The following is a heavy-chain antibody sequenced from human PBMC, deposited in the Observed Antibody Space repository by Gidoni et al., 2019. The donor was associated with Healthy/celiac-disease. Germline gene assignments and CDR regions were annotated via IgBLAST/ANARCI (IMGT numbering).Heavy chain of an antibody. J-gene: IGHJ5*02. CDR3: ARDQVDIVVVPAPKENWFDP. V-gene: IGHV1-69*08. CDR2: IIPILGIA. CDR1: GGTFSSYT. D-gene: IGHD2-2*01. Sequence: QVQLVQSGAEVKKPGSSVKVSCKASGGTFSSYTISWVRQAPGQGLEWMGRIIPILGIANYAQKFQGRVTITADKSTSTAYMELSSLRSEDTAVYYCARDQVDIVVVPAPKENWFDPWGQGTLVTVSS.